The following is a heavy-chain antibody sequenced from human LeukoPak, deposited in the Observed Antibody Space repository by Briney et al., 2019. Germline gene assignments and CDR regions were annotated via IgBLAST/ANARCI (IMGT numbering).Heavy chain of an antibody. V-gene: IGHV4-30-4*01. D-gene: IGHD5-12*01. CDR2: IYYSGST. Sequence: SQTLSLTCTVSGGSISSGDYYWSWIRQPPGKGLEWIGYIYYSGSTYYNPSLKSRVTISVDTSKNQFSLKLSSVTAADTAVYYCAREGGYSGYDYVDYWGQGTLVTVSS. J-gene: IGHJ4*02. CDR3: AREGGYSGYDYVDY. CDR1: GGSISSGDYY.